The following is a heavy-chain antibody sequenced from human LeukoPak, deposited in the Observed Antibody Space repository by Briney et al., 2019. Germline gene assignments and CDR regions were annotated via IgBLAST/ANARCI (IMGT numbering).Heavy chain of an antibody. CDR2: IYYSGST. V-gene: IGHV4-31*03. CDR1: GGSISSGGYY. J-gene: IGHJ4*02. D-gene: IGHD3-22*01. CDR3: ARDELDSSFDY. Sequence: SETLSLTCTVSGGSISSGGYYWSWIRQHPGKGLEWIGYIYYSGSTYYNPSLKSRVTMSVDTSKNQFSLKLSSVTAADTAVYYCARDELDSSFDYWGQGTLVTVSS.